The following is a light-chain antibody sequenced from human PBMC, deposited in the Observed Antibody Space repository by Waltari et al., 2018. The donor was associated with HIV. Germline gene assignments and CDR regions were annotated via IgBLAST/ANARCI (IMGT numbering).Light chain of an antibody. CDR1: QRLLSSSDNNNY. Sequence: DIVMTQSPDSLAVSLGERATINCKSSQRLLSSSDNNNYLVWYQQKPGQPPKLLIAWASTQESGVPDRFSGSGSGTDFTLTISSLQDEDVAVYYCQQCYATPLTFGGGTKVEIK. CDR3: QQCYATPLT. CDR2: WAS. V-gene: IGKV4-1*01. J-gene: IGKJ4*01.